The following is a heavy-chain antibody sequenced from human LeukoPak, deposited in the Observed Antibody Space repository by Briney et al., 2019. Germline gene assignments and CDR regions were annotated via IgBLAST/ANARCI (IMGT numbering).Heavy chain of an antibody. Sequence: PGGSLKLSCAASGFTFSSYAMHWVRQAPGKGLEWVALISYDGSNKYYADSVKGRFTVPRDNSKNTLSLQMNSLRAEDTAVYYCARNWGAYSSTWNPLDYWGQGTLVTVSS. CDR1: GFTFSSYA. V-gene: IGHV3-30-3*01. J-gene: IGHJ4*02. CDR3: ARNWGAYSSTWNPLDY. CDR2: ISYDGSNK. D-gene: IGHD6-13*01.